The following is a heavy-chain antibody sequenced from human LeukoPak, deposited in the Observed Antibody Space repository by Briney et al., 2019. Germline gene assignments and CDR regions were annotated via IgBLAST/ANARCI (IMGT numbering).Heavy chain of an antibody. Sequence: GGSLRLSCAASGFTVSTNCMTGVRQAPGKGLEWVSTIYSGGTTYYADSVMGRFTISRHNSRNTLYLQMNSPRAEDTAVYYCARVDTVMAYYFDLWGQGTLVTVSS. CDR3: ARVDTVMAYYFDL. J-gene: IGHJ4*02. D-gene: IGHD5-18*01. V-gene: IGHV3-53*04. CDR2: IYSGGTT. CDR1: GFTVSTNC.